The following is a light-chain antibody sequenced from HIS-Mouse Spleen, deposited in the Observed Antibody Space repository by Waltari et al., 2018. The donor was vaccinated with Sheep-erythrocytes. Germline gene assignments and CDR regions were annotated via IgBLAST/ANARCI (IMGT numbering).Light chain of an antibody. V-gene: IGLV1-51*01. CDR3: GTWDSSLSAV. CDR2: DNN. CDR1: SSNLWNSY. J-gene: IGLJ2*01. Sequence: QSVLTQPPSVSEAPGQKVTISCSGSSSNLWNSYDSWYQQLPGTTPKLLIYDNNKRPSGIPDRFSGSKSGTSATLGITRLQTGDEADYYCGTWDSSLSAVFGGGTKLTVL.